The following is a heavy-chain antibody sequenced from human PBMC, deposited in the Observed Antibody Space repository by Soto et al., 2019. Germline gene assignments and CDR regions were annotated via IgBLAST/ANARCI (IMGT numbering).Heavy chain of an antibody. CDR3: ARGGRYYYDSMGY. V-gene: IGHV4-59*01. Sequence: SETLSLTCTVSGGSISSYYWSWIRQPPGKGLEWIGYIYYSGSTNYNPSIKSRVTISEDTSKNQFPLKLSSVTAADTAVYYCARGGRYYYDSMGYWGQGTLVTVSS. J-gene: IGHJ4*02. CDR1: GGSISSYY. D-gene: IGHD3-22*01. CDR2: IYYSGST.